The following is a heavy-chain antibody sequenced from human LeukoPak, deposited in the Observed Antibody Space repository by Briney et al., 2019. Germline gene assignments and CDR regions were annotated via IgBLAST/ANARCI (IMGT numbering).Heavy chain of an antibody. V-gene: IGHV3-53*01. D-gene: IGHD2-2*01. Sequence: GGSLRLSCAASGFTVSSNYMSWVRQAPGKGLEWVSVIYSGGSTYYADSVKGRYIISGDSSKNTLCLQMNSLRAEDTAVYYCAKQTSPSYGMDVWGQGTRSPSP. J-gene: IGHJ6*02. CDR1: GFTVSSNY. CDR2: IYSGGST. CDR3: AKQTSPSYGMDV.